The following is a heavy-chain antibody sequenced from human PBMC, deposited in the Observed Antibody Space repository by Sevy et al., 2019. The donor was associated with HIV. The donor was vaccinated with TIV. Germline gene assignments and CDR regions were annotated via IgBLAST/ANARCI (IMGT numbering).Heavy chain of an antibody. CDR3: AGYQQVTGPVFRLYGHFDY. D-gene: IGHD2-2*01. CDR1: GYTFTSYG. CDR2: ISADNGNT. Sequence: ASVKVSCKASGYTFTSYGISWVRQAPGQGLEWMGWISADNGNTNYAQKLQGRVTMTPDTSTSTAYMELRSLRSDDTGVYYWAGYQQVTGPVFRLYGHFDYWGQGTLVTVSS. V-gene: IGHV1-18*01. J-gene: IGHJ4*02.